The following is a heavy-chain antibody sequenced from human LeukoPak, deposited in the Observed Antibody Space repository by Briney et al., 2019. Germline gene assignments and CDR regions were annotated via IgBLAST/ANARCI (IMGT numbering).Heavy chain of an antibody. CDR1: GGTFSSYA. J-gene: IGHJ4*02. V-gene: IGHV1-69*01. Sequence: SVKVSCKASGGTFSSYAISWVRQAPGQGLEWMGGIIPIFGTANYAQKFQGRVTITADESTSTAYMELSSLRSEDTAVYYCARANFLYCSSTTCLFDYWGQGTLVTVSS. CDR3: ARANFLYCSSTTCLFDY. D-gene: IGHD2-2*01. CDR2: IIPIFGTA.